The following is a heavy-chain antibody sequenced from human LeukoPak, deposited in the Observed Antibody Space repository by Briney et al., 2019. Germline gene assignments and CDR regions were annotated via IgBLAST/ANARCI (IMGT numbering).Heavy chain of an antibody. D-gene: IGHD1-26*01. J-gene: IGHJ4*02. CDR1: GFTFSSYA. V-gene: IGHV3-23*01. Sequence: GGSLRLSCAASGFTFSSYAMTWVRQAPGKGLEWVSAISGSGGRTSYADSVKGRFTISRDNSKNTLYLQMNSLRAEDTGVYYCVKNIVGAIAFDYSGQGTLVTVYS. CDR2: ISGSGGRT. CDR3: VKNIVGAIAFDY.